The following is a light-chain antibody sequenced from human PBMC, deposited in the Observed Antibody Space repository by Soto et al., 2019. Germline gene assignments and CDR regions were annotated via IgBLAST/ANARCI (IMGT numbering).Light chain of an antibody. CDR2: GAS. Sequence: EIVMTQSPATLSVSPGERATLSCRASQSVSSNLAWYQQKPGQAPRLLIYGASTRATGIPARFSGSGSGTEFTLTISSLQSEDFAVYYCLQDDSYPLTFGGGTKVEIK. CDR1: QSVSSN. CDR3: LQDDSYPLT. V-gene: IGKV3-15*01. J-gene: IGKJ4*01.